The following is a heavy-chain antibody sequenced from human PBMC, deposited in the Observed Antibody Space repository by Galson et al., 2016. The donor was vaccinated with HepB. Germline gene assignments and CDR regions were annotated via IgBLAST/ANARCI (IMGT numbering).Heavy chain of an antibody. V-gene: IGHV3-21*01. Sequence: SLRLSCAASGFTFSSYSMNWVRQAPGKGLEWVSSISSSSSYIYYADSVKGRFTISRDNAKNSLYLQMKSLRAEDTAVYYCARGRITMVRGVTLEWDYWGQGTLVTVSS. CDR1: GFTFSSYS. CDR2: ISSSSSYI. J-gene: IGHJ4*02. CDR3: ARGRITMVRGVTLEWDY. D-gene: IGHD3-10*01.